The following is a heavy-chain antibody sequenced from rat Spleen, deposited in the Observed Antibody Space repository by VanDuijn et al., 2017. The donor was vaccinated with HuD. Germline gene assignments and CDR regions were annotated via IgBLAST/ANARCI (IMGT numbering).Heavy chain of an antibody. V-gene: IGHV5-27*01. D-gene: IGHD1-5*01. Sequence: EVQLVESGGGLVQPGRSLKLSCAASGFTFSNYYMAWVRQAPTKGLEWVAYISTGGGSTYYRDSVKGRFTISRDNAKSTLYLQMDSLRSEDTATYYCTTGVYRYNTPFDYWGQGVMVTVSS. CDR1: GFTFSNYY. CDR2: ISTGGGST. J-gene: IGHJ2*01. CDR3: TTGVYRYNTPFDY.